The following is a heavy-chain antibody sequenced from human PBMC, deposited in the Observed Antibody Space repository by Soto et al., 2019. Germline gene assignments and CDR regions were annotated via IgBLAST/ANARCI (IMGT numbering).Heavy chain of an antibody. V-gene: IGHV1-8*01. CDR2: MNPNSGNT. Sequence: QVQLVQSGAEVKKPGASVKVSCKASGYTFTSYDINWVRQATGQGLEWMGWMNPNSGNTVYAQKFQGRVPMTRNTAISTAYMEQSNLIAEHTAVYYEGRDKVVGRTGSRGQGTLVTVSS. J-gene: IGHJ4*02. CDR3: GRDKVVGRTGS. CDR1: GYTFTSYD. D-gene: IGHD1-1*01.